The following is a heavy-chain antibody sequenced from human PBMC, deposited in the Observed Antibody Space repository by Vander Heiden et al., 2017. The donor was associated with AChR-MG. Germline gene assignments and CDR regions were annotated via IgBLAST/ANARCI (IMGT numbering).Heavy chain of an antibody. V-gene: IGHV3-49*04. CDR3: TRDLGSGSYIPAHWQLPPLQYSLGAFDI. CDR1: GFTFGAYA. CDR2: IKSKAYGGTT. Sequence: EVQLVESGGDLVQPGRSLRLSCTASGFTFGAYAMNWVRPTPGKGLEWVGVIKSKAYGGTTEYAASVKGRFTISRDDSKSIAYLQMNSLKTEDTAVYYCTRDLGSGSYIPAHWQLPPLQYSLGAFDIWGQGTMVTVSS. J-gene: IGHJ3*02. D-gene: IGHD3-10*01.